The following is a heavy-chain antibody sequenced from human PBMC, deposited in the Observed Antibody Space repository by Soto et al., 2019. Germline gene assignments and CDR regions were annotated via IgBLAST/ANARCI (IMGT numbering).Heavy chain of an antibody. J-gene: IGHJ5*02. V-gene: IGHV1-69*13. CDR2: IIPIFGTA. CDR1: GGTFSSYA. CDR3: ARGDSSSWYANWFDP. Sequence: GASVKVSCKASGGTFSSYAISWVRQAPGQGLEWMGGIIPIFGTANYAQKFQGRVTITADESTSTAYMELSSLRSEDTAVYYCARGDSSSWYANWFDPWGQGTLVTVSS. D-gene: IGHD6-13*01.